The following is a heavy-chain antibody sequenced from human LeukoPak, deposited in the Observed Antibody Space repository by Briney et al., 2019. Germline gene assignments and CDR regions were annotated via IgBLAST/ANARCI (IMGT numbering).Heavy chain of an antibody. CDR2: IDPSDSYT. CDR3: ARHRYGSGSSYDY. D-gene: IGHD3-10*01. V-gene: IGHV5-10-1*01. Sequence: GESLQISCKGSGYRFTNYWISWVRQMPGKGLEWMGRIDPSDSYTNYSPSFQGHVTISADKSITTAYLHWSSLKASDTAMYYCARHRYGSGSSYDYWGQGTLVTVSS. CDR1: GYRFTNYW. J-gene: IGHJ4*02.